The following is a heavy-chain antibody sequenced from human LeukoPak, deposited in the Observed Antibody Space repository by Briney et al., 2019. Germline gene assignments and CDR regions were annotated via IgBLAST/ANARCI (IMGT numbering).Heavy chain of an antibody. V-gene: IGHV3-30-3*01. CDR1: GFTFSSYA. CDR2: ISYDGSNK. CDR3: ARIQLWPDHDAFDI. D-gene: IGHD5-18*01. Sequence: GGSLRLSCAASGFTFSSYAMHWVRQAPGKGLEWVAVISYDGSNKYYADSVKGRFTVSRDNSKNTLYLQMNSLRAEDTAVYYCARIQLWPDHDAFDIWGQGTMVTVSS. J-gene: IGHJ3*02.